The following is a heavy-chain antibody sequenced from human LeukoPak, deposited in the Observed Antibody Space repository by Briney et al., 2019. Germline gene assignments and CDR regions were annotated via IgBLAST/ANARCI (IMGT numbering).Heavy chain of an antibody. V-gene: IGHV4-59*01. J-gene: IGHJ5*02. CDR2: IYYSGST. D-gene: IGHD3-3*01. CDR1: GGSISSYY. CDR3: ARQSVEYDFWSGANWFDP. Sequence: PSETLSLTCTVSGGSISSYYWSWIRQPPGKGLEWIGYIYYSGSTNYNPSLKSRVTTSVDTSKNQFYLKLSSVTAADTAVYYCARQSVEYDFWSGANWFDPWGQGTLVTVSS.